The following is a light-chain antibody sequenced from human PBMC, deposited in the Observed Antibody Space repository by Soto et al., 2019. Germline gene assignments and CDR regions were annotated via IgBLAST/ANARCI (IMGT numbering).Light chain of an antibody. CDR2: GAS. V-gene: IGKV3-15*01. CDR3: QQVISYPPG. J-gene: IGKJ3*01. Sequence: EIVMTQSPATLSVSPGERATLSCRASQSVSSNLAWYQQKPGQAPRLLIYGASTRATGIPARFSGSGSGTEFTLTISSLQSEDFATYYCQQVISYPPGFGPGTKVDIK. CDR1: QSVSSN.